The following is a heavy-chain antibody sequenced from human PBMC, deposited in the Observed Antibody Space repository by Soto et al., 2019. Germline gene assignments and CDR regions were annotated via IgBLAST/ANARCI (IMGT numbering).Heavy chain of an antibody. CDR1: GGSIRSSSYY. J-gene: IGHJ5*02. D-gene: IGHD6-6*01. V-gene: IGHV4-39*07. CDR2: IYYSGST. CDR3: ARGLRGIAARPNWFDP. Sequence: PSETLSLTCTVSGGSIRSSSYYWGWIRQPPGKGLERIGSIYYSGSTYYNPSLKSRVTISVDTSKNQFSLKLSSATAADTAVYYCARGLRGIAARPNWFDPWGQGTLVTVSS.